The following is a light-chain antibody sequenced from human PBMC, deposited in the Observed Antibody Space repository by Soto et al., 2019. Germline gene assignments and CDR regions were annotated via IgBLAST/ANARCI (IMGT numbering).Light chain of an antibody. V-gene: IGKV1-39*01. CDR3: QQSYSSSQA. J-gene: IGKJ1*01. CDR2: AAS. CDR1: QTIMTY. Sequence: TEVTQSIYSLSASVGDEVTITCRASQTIMTYLNWYQLKPGKPPRLLIYAASSLQSGVPSRFSGSGSGTDFTLTISRLQPDDFATYSCQQSYSSSQAFGQGTKVDIK.